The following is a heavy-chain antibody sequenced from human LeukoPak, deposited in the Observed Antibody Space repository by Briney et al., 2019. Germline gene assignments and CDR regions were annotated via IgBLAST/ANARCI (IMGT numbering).Heavy chain of an antibody. CDR3: ARRGYDYSIDY. J-gene: IGHJ4*02. V-gene: IGHV4-38-2*01. Sequence: KPSETLSLTCAVSGYSISSGYYWGWIRQPPGKGLEWIGSIYHSGSTYYNPSLKSRVTISVDTSKNQFSLKLSSVTAADTAVYYCARRGYDYSIDYWGQGTLVTVSS. CDR1: GYSISSGYY. D-gene: IGHD5-12*01. CDR2: IYHSGST.